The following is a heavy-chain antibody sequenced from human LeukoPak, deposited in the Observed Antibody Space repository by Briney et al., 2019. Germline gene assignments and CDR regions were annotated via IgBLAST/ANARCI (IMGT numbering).Heavy chain of an antibody. CDR1: GYTFTSYG. V-gene: IGHV1-18*01. CDR3: ARDPGDYGDYDWFDP. J-gene: IGHJ5*02. Sequence: ASVKVSCKASGYTFTSYGISWVRQAPGQGREWMGWISAYNGNTNYAQKLQGRVTMTTDTSTSTAYMELRSLRSDDTAVYYCARDPGDYGDYDWFDPWGQGTLVTVSS. D-gene: IGHD4-17*01. CDR2: ISAYNGNT.